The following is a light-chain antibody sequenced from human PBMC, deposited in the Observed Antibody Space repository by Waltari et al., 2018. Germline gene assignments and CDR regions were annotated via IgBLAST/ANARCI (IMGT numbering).Light chain of an antibody. CDR1: SSDVGGYNY. CDR3: SSYAGSKGV. Sequence: QSALTQPPSASGSPGQSVTISCTGTSSDVGGYNYVSWYQQPPGKAPKLMISEVSRRPSVVPDRFAGSKSGNTASLTVSGLQAEDEADYYCSSYAGSKGVFGTGTKVTVL. V-gene: IGLV2-8*01. J-gene: IGLJ1*01. CDR2: EVS.